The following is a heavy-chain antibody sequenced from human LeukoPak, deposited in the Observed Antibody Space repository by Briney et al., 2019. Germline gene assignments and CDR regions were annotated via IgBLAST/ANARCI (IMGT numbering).Heavy chain of an antibody. D-gene: IGHD5-18*01. CDR2: IYHSGST. Sequence: SGTLSLTCTVSGGSVSSGDYYWSWIRQPPGKGLEWIGYIYHSGSTNYNPSLKSRVTISVDTSKNQFSLKLSSVAAADTAVYYCARAPLGYSYGYYFDYWGQGTLVTVSS. J-gene: IGHJ4*02. V-gene: IGHV4-61*08. CDR3: ARAPLGYSYGYYFDY. CDR1: GGSVSSGDYY.